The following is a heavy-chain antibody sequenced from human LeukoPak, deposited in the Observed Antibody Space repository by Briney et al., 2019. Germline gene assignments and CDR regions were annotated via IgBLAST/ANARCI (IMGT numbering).Heavy chain of an antibody. J-gene: IGHJ5*02. V-gene: IGHV5-51*01. CDR2: IYPSDSDA. CDR3: ARSGTTGSRWFDP. CDR1: GYSFTNYW. D-gene: IGHD1/OR15-1a*01. Sequence: GESLKISCKGSGYSFTNYWIAWVRQTPGIGLEWMGSIYPSDSDARYSPSFQGQVTISADKSISTAYLQWGSLKASDTAIYYCARSGTTGSRWFDPWGQGILVTVSS.